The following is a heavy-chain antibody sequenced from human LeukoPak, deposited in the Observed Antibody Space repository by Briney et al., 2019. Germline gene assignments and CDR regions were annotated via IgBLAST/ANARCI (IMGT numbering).Heavy chain of an antibody. CDR3: AKWYCNSNTCYYDY. J-gene: IGHJ4*02. CDR2: IYDTGDT. D-gene: IGHD2/OR15-2a*01. V-gene: IGHV3-53*01. CDR1: GFSVSNNY. Sequence: GGSLRLSCAASGFSVSNNYMSWVRQAPGKGLQRVSFIYDTGDTYYADSVRGRFTISRDNSKNTLYLQMNSLRAEDTAVYYCAKWYCNSNTCYYDYWGQGTLVTVSS.